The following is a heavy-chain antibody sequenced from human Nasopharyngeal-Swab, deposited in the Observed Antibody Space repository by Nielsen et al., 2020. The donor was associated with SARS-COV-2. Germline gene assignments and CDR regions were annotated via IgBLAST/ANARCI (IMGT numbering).Heavy chain of an antibody. CDR2: IYYSGST. CDR3: ARHTTTIFGVVIIPGFDY. D-gene: IGHD3-3*01. J-gene: IGHJ4*02. V-gene: IGHV4-39*01. Sequence: RQAPGKGLEWIGSIYYSGSTYYNPSLKSRVTISVDTSKNQFSLKLSSVTAADTAVYYCARHTTTIFGVVIIPGFDYWGQGTPVTVSS.